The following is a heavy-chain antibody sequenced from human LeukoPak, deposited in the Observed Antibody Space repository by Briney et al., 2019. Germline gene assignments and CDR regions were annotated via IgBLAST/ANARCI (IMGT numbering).Heavy chain of an antibody. J-gene: IGHJ4*02. Sequence: GGSLRLSCAASGFTFDDYAMHWVRQAPGKGLEWVSGISWNSGSIGYADSVKGRFTISRDNAKNSLYLQMNSLRAEDTALYYCAKDKARHIAVAGMDYWGQGTLVTVSS. V-gene: IGHV3-9*01. CDR3: AKDKARHIAVAGMDY. D-gene: IGHD6-19*01. CDR2: ISWNSGSI. CDR1: GFTFDDYA.